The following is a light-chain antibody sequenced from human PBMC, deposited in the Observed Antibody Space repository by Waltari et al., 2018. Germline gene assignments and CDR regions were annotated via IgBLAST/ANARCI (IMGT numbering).Light chain of an antibody. CDR2: DVS. CDR3: GSYTGSTTWV. V-gene: IGLV2-14*04. Sequence: VSWYQQRPGKAPKLLIFDVSNRPSGVSNRFPGSKSGNTASLTISGLQAEDEAAYYCGSYTGSTTWVFGGGTKLTVL. J-gene: IGLJ3*02.